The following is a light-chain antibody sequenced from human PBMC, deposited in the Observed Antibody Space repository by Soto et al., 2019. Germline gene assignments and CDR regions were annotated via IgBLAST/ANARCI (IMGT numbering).Light chain of an antibody. CDR3: QHRAIWPLT. V-gene: IGKV3-11*01. Sequence: EIVLTQSPATQSLSPGDRATLSCRASQSVSSYLAWYQQRHGQAPRLLIYDASNRATGVPARFSGSGSGTDFTLTISSLEPEDFAVYYCQHRAIWPLTFGGGTKLEIK. CDR2: DAS. CDR1: QSVSSY. J-gene: IGKJ4*01.